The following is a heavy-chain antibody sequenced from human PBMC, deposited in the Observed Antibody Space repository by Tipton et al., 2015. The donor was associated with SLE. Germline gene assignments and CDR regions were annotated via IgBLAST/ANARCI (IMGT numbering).Heavy chain of an antibody. D-gene: IGHD4-11*01. J-gene: IGHJ2*01. CDR3: AREFLNPVTTVHYYFDL. V-gene: IGHV4-4*07. CDR2: IYTNANT. Sequence: TLSLPCTVSGGSISSYYWSWIRQPAGGGLEWIGRIYTNANTNYNPSLKSRVTMSVDTSKNHFSLKLISVTAADTAVYYCAREFLNPVTTVHYYFDLWGRGTLVTVSS. CDR1: GGSISSYY.